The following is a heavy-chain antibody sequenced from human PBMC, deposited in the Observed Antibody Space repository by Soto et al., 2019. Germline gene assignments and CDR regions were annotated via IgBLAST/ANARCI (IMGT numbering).Heavy chain of an antibody. CDR2: IFAADSAT. CDR1: GYTFSNYW. J-gene: IGHJ4*02. CDR3: ARQDDTTWPFDY. V-gene: IGHV5-51*01. D-gene: IGHD1-1*01. Sequence: PGESLKISCKGSGYTFSNYWIVWVRRVPGKGLEWVGSIFAADSATRYSPSFQGHVTISADKSISTAYLQWPSLKASDTAMYYCARQDDTTWPFDYWGQGTLVTVSS.